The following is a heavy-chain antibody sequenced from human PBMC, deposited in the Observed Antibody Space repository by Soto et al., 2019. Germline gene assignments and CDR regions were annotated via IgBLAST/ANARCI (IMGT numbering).Heavy chain of an antibody. CDR3: AKDPTGTTRSFDS. D-gene: IGHD1-7*01. V-gene: IGHV3-23*01. CDR2: ISGSGGST. Sequence: HPGWSLRLSCAASRVTFSSYAMSWVRQAPGKGLEWVSAISGSGGSTYYADSVRGRFTISRDNFKNTLHLQMDSLRAEDTAVYYCAKDPTGTTRSFDSWGQGTLVTVSS. J-gene: IGHJ4*02. CDR1: RVTFSSYA.